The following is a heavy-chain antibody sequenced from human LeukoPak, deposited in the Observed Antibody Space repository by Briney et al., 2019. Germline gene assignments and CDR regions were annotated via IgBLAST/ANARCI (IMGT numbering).Heavy chain of an antibody. CDR3: VRGHTPVADTVNWFDP. Sequence: ASVKVSCKASGGTFSSYAISWVRQAPGQGLEWMGRIIPILGIANYAQKFQGRVTITADKSTSTSYMEPSSLRSEDTAVYYCVRGHTPVADTVNWFDPWGQGTQVTVSS. J-gene: IGHJ5*02. CDR2: IIPILGIA. V-gene: IGHV1-69*10. D-gene: IGHD6-19*01. CDR1: GGTFSSYA.